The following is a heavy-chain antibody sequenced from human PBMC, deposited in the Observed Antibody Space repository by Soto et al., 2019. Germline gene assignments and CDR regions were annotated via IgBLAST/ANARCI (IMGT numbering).Heavy chain of an antibody. CDR3: ARGYNQAYNY. V-gene: IGHV4-34*01. J-gene: IGHJ4*02. Sequence: SETLSLTCAVYGGSSSGYYWSWIRQPPGKGLEWIGEINHSGSTNYNPSLKSRVTISVDTSKNQFSLKLSSVTAADTAVYYCARGYNQAYNYWGQGTQVTVSS. CDR2: INHSGST. CDR1: GGSSSGYY. D-gene: IGHD1-20*01.